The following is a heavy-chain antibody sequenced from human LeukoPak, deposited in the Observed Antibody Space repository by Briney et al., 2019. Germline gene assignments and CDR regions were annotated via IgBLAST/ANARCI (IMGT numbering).Heavy chain of an antibody. V-gene: IGHV3-21*01. D-gene: IGHD1-7*01. J-gene: IGHJ4*02. CDR1: GFTFSSYA. Sequence: GGSLRLSCAASGFTFSSYAMSWVRQAPGQGLEWVSTISRDRTYIYYAESVKGRFTISRDDTKNSLYLQMNSLRAEDTAVYYCARGDVGGTSYFDYWGQGTLVTVSS. CDR3: ARGDVGGTSYFDY. CDR2: ISRDRTYI.